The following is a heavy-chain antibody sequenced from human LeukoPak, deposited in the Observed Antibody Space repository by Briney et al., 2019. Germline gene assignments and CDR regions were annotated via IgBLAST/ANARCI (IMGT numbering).Heavy chain of an antibody. D-gene: IGHD2-15*01. CDR3: AGGYCSGGSCQGGYFDY. CDR1: GYSFTSYW. Sequence: GESLKISCKGSGYSFTSYWIGWVRQMPGKGLEWMGIIYPGDSDTRYSPSFQGQVTISADKSISTAYPQWSSLKASDTAMYYCAGGYCSGGSCQGGYFDYWGQGTLVTVSS. CDR2: IYPGDSDT. V-gene: IGHV5-51*01. J-gene: IGHJ4*02.